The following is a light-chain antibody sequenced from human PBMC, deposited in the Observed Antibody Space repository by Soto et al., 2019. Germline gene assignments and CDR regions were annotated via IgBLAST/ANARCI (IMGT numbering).Light chain of an antibody. CDR2: DAS. V-gene: IGKV3-11*01. J-gene: IGKJ3*01. Sequence: EIVLTQSPATLSLSPGERATLSCWASQSVSNYLAWYQHKPGQAPRLLIYDASHRAPGIPARFSGRGSGADFPLTITSLDPEDFAVSYCQLRSHWLFTFGPGTKVEIK. CDR3: QLRSHWLFT. CDR1: QSVSNY.